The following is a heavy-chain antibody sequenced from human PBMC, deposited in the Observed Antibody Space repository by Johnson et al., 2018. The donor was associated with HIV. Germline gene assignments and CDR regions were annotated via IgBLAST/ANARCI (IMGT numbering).Heavy chain of an antibody. D-gene: IGHD1-26*01. CDR1: KLTFSNYA. J-gene: IGHJ3*02. CDR2: ISGSDGAT. CDR3: ARGWELLTPAFDI. Sequence: VQLVESGGGVVQPGRSLRVSCAASKLTFSNYAMTWVRQAPGKGLEWVSSISGSDGATYYAVSVKGRFTISTDNSNNTLYLQMGSLRAEDMAVYYCARGWELLTPAFDIWGQGTMVTVSS. V-gene: IGHV3-23*04.